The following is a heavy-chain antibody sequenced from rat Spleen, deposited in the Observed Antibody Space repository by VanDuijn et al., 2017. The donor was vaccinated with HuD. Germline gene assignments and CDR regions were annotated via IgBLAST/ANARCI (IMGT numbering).Heavy chain of an antibody. CDR3: ATDGYYDGTYYSVYVMDA. D-gene: IGHD1-12*02. J-gene: IGHJ4*01. Sequence: EVQLVESGGGLVQPGRSLKLSCVASGFTLNDYWMTWIRQAPTKGLEWVASISPSGAISNYRDSVQGRFTISRDKAKSTLYLQMDSLRSEDSATYYCATDGYYDGTYYSVYVMDAWGQGASVTVSS. V-gene: IGHV5-19*01. CDR2: ISPSGAIS. CDR1: GFTLNDYW.